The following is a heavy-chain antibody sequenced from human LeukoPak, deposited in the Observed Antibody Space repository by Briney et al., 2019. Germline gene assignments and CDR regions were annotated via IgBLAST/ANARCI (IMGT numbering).Heavy chain of an antibody. V-gene: IGHV4-59*01. CDR3: ARDRNYYGSGSYYWFDP. D-gene: IGHD3-10*01. CDR2: IYYSGST. J-gene: IGHJ5*02. CDR1: GGSISSYY. Sequence: SETLSLTCTVSGGSISSYYWSWIRQPPGKGLEWIGYIYYSGSTNYNPSLKSRVTISVDTSKNQFSLKLSSVTAADTAVYYCARDRNYYGSGSYYWFDPWGQGTLVTVSS.